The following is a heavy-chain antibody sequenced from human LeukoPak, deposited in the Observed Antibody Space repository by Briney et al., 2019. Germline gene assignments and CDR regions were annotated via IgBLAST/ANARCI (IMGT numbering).Heavy chain of an antibody. V-gene: IGHV3-33*01. J-gene: IGHJ4*02. CDR1: RFTFSSYG. Sequence: PGGSLRLSCAASRFTFSSYGMHWVRQAPGKGLEWVAVIWYDGSNKYYADSVKGRFTISRDNSKNTLYLQMNSLRAEDTAVYYCASGTYYYDSSGYLDYWGQGTLVTVSS. D-gene: IGHD3-22*01. CDR2: IWYDGSNK. CDR3: ASGTYYYDSSGYLDY.